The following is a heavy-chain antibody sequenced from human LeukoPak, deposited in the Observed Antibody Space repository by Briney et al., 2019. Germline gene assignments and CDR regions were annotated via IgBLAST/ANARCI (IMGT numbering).Heavy chain of an antibody. Sequence: GASVKVSYKASGYTFNSHYMHWVRQAPGQGLEWMGIINPSDGSTTYAQKFQGRVTMTSDMSTSTVYMELSSLRSEDTAVYYCARDSPLIAVAGHFDYWGQGTLVTASS. D-gene: IGHD6-19*01. CDR2: INPSDGST. CDR1: GYTFNSHY. V-gene: IGHV1-46*02. J-gene: IGHJ4*02. CDR3: ARDSPLIAVAGHFDY.